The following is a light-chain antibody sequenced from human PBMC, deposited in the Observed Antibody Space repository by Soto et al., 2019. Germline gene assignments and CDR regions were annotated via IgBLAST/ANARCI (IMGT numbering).Light chain of an antibody. CDR3: SSYTTSSTVV. J-gene: IGLJ2*01. V-gene: IGLV2-14*01. CDR1: SSDVGGYNY. CDR2: DVS. Sequence: QSALTQPASVSGSPGQSITISCTGTSSDVGGYNYVSWYQQHPGKAPKLMIYDVSNRPSGVSNRFSGSKSGSTASLTISGLQAEDEAHYYSSSYTTSSTVVFGGGTKVTVL.